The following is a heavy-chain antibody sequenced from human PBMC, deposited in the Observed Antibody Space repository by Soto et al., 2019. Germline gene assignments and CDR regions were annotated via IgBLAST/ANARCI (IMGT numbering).Heavy chain of an antibody. Sequence: QVQLVQSGAEVKKAGASVKVSCKASGYTFFSYGISWVRQAPGQGLEWMGWISPYNGDTNYALNLQGRVSMTTDTSTSTAYMELRSLKSDDTAVYYCVRDAPSHQSIFDLWGPGTLVTVSS. D-gene: IGHD2-2*01. CDR1: GYTFFSYG. CDR3: VRDAPSHQSIFDL. J-gene: IGHJ4*02. CDR2: ISPYNGDT. V-gene: IGHV1-18*01.